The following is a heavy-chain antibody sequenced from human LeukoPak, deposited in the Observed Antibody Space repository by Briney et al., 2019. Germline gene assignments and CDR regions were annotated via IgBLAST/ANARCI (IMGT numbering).Heavy chain of an antibody. V-gene: IGHV3-21*01. Sequence: GGSLRLSCAASGFTFSSYSMNWVRQAPGKGLEWVSSISSSSSYIYYADSVKGRFTISRDNAKNSLYLQMNSLRAEDTAVYYCARGSVGELPGWFDPWGQGTLVTVSS. CDR1: GFTFSSYS. CDR3: ARGSVGELPGWFDP. CDR2: ISSSSSYI. D-gene: IGHD3-3*01. J-gene: IGHJ5*02.